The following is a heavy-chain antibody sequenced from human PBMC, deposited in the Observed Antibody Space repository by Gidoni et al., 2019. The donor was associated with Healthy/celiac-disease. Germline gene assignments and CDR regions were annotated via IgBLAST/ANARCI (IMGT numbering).Heavy chain of an antibody. J-gene: IGHJ4*02. V-gene: IGHV3-33*01. CDR3: ARDHLYGSGSYGFNFDY. D-gene: IGHD3-10*01. CDR1: GFPFSSYG. Sequence: QVQLVESGGGVVQPGRSLRLSCAASGFPFSSYGMHWVRQAQGKGLEWVAVIWYDGSNKYYADSVKGRFTISRDNSKNTLYLQMNSLRAEDTAVYYCARDHLYGSGSYGFNFDYWGQGTLVTVSS. CDR2: IWYDGSNK.